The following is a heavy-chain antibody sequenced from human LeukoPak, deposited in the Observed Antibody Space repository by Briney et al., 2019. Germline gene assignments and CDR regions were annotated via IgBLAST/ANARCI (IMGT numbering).Heavy chain of an antibody. D-gene: IGHD2-21*01. CDR1: GGSISSYY. V-gene: IGHV4-59*01. CDR3: ARELRPGAYWGWFDP. Sequence: PSETLSLTCTVSGGSISSYYWSWIRQPPGKGLEWIGYIYYSGSTNYSPSLKSRVTISVDTSKNQFSLKLTSVTAADTAFYYCARELRPGAYWGWFDPWGQGTLVTVSS. CDR2: IYYSGST. J-gene: IGHJ5*02.